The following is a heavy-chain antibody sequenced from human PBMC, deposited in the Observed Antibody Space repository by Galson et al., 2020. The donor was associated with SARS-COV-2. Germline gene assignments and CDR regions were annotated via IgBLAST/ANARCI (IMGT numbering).Heavy chain of an antibody. D-gene: IGHD3-22*01. CDR1: GFTFSSYW. J-gene: IGHJ3*02. V-gene: IGHV3-7*01. CDR2: IKQDGSEK. CDR3: ARDYYDSSGYYLDAFDI. Sequence: GGSLRLSCAASGFTFSSYWMSWVRQAPGKGLEWVANIKQDGSEKYYVDSVKGRFTISRDNAKNSLYLQMNSLRAEDTAVYYCARDYYDSSGYYLDAFDIWGQGTMVTVSS.